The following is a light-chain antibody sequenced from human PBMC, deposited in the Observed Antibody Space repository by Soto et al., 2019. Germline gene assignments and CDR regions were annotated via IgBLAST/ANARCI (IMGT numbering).Light chain of an antibody. CDR2: VGTGGIVG. J-gene: IGLJ1*01. CDR1: SGYSNYK. V-gene: IGLV9-49*01. CDR3: GADHGSGSNFVYV. Sequence: QAVVTQPPSASASLGASVTLTCTLSSGYSNYKVDWYQQRPGKGPRFVMRVGTGGIVGSKGDGIPDRFSVLGSGPNRYLTIKNIQEEDESDYHCGADHGSGSNFVYVFGTGTKLTVL.